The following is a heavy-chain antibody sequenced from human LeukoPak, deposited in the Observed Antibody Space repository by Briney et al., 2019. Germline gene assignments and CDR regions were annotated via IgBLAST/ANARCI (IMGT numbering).Heavy chain of an antibody. Sequence: SGTLSLTCTVSGGSISSSGYYWGWIRQPPGKGLEWIGGVDYTGITSHSPSLKSRVTISVDTSKNQFSLKVSSVSAADTGVYYCARVGPGYCTNGVCYTGVWFDPWGQGTLVTVSS. D-gene: IGHD2-8*01. V-gene: IGHV4-39*01. CDR3: ARVGPGYCTNGVCYTGVWFDP. J-gene: IGHJ5*02. CDR2: VDYTGIT. CDR1: GGSISSSGYY.